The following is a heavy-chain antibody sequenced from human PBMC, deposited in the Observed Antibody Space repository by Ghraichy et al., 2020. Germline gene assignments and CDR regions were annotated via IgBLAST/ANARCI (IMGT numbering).Heavy chain of an antibody. D-gene: IGHD1-26*01. CDR1: GGSISSYY. CDR3: ARGLNSGHYYYYYYMDV. V-gene: IGHV4-59*01. J-gene: IGHJ6*03. CDR2: IYYNGNT. Sequence: SETLSLTCTVSGGSISSYYWNWIRPPPGRGLEWIGYIYYNGNTNYNPSLKSRVTISKDTSNHQFSLRLSSVTAADTAVYYCARGLNSGHYYYYYYMDVWGKGTTVTVSS.